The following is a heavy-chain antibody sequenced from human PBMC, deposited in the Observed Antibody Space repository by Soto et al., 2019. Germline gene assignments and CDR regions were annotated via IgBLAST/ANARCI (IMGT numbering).Heavy chain of an antibody. Sequence: GGSLRLSCAASGFTFSNAWMSWVRQAPGKGLEWVGRIKSKTDGGTTDYAAPVKGRFTISRDDSKNTLYLQMNSLKTEDTAVYYCTTEGLVVVVADTRDALDIWGQGTMVTVSS. D-gene: IGHD2-15*01. CDR3: TTEGLVVVVADTRDALDI. CDR1: GFTFSNAW. V-gene: IGHV3-15*01. CDR2: IKSKTDGGTT. J-gene: IGHJ3*02.